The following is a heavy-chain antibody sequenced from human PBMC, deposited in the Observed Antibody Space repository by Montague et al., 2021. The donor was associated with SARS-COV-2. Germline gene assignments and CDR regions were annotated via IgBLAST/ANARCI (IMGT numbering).Heavy chain of an antibody. J-gene: IGHJ4*02. CDR2: INHSGST. Sequence: SETLSLTCAVYGGSFSVYYWSRIRQPPGKGLEWIGEINHSGSTNYNPSLKSRVTISSDTSKNQFSLKLNSVTAADTAVYFCVVVVPVMRPRSDYWGQGTLVTVSS. D-gene: IGHD3-22*01. V-gene: IGHV4-34*01. CDR1: GGSFSVYY. CDR3: VVVVPVMRPRSDY.